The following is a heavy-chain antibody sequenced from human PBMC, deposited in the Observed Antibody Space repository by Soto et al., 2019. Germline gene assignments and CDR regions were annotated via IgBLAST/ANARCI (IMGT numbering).Heavy chain of an antibody. Sequence: SETLSLTCTVSGGSISSYYWSWIRQPPGKGLEWIGYIYYSGSTNYNPSLKSRVTISVDTSKNQFSLKLGSVTAADTAVYYCARGNPGIAVAGTDFDYWGQGTLVTVSS. V-gene: IGHV4-59*01. CDR2: IYYSGST. D-gene: IGHD6-19*01. CDR3: ARGNPGIAVAGTDFDY. CDR1: GGSISSYY. J-gene: IGHJ4*02.